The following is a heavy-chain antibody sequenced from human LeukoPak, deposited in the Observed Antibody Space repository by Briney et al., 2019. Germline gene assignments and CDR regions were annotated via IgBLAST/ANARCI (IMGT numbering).Heavy chain of an antibody. Sequence: GGSLRLSCAASGFIFSNYYMNWVRQAPGKGLEWVAHIKQDGSEKNYVDSVKGRFTISRDNAKNSLYPQMNSLRAEDTAVYYCARERWSLYSNDYYYYGLDVWGQGTTVTVSS. D-gene: IGHD3-3*01. CDR2: IKQDGSEK. J-gene: IGHJ6*02. V-gene: IGHV3-7*01. CDR1: GFIFSNYY. CDR3: ARERWSLYSNDYYYYGLDV.